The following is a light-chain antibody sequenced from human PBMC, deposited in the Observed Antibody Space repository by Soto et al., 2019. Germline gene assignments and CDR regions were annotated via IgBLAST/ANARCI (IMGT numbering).Light chain of an antibody. CDR1: SSNIGSNA. V-gene: IGLV1-44*01. J-gene: IGLJ1*01. Sequence: QSVLTQPPSASGTPGQRVTVSRSGSSSNIGSNAVNWYQQLPGAAPKLLIYGNNQRPSGVPDRFTGSKSGTSAYLAISGLQSEDEADYYYGAWDDRLNGHVFGTGTKVTVL. CDR2: GNN. CDR3: GAWDDRLNGHV.